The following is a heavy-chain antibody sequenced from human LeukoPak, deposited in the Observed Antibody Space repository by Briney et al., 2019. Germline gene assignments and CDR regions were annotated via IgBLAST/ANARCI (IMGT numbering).Heavy chain of an antibody. CDR2: IIPIFGTA. CDR1: GGTFSSYA. CDR3: ARDVRGLEGQQLVGPQKRDY. J-gene: IGHJ4*02. V-gene: IGHV1-69*13. D-gene: IGHD6-13*01. Sequence: ASVKVSCKASGGTFSSYAISWVRQAPGQGLEWMGGIIPIFGTANYAQKFQGRVTITADESTSTAYMELSSLRSEDTAVYYCARDVRGLEGQQLVGPQKRDYWGQGTLVTVSS.